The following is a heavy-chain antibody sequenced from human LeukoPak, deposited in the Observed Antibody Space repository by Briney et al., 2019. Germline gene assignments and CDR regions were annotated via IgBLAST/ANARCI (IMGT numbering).Heavy chain of an antibody. Sequence: GGSLRLSCAASGFTFSNYGMEWVRQAPGKGLEWVAPIWNDGNNKHYADSVKGRFSISRDNSKHTLYLQMNSLRAEDTAVYYCARHIWKGSCRSTSCSSLDYWRQGTLVSVSS. J-gene: IGHJ4*02. CDR3: ARHIWKGSCRSTSCSSLDY. V-gene: IGHV3-33*01. CDR2: IWNDGNNK. D-gene: IGHD2-2*01. CDR1: GFTFSNYG.